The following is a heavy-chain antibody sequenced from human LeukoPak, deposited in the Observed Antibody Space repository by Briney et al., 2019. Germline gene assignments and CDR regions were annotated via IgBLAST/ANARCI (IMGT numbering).Heavy chain of an antibody. CDR2: IYPGDSDT. V-gene: IGHV5-51*01. D-gene: IGHD6-19*01. J-gene: IGHJ4*02. Sequence: YWSWIRQPPGKGLEWMGIIYPGDSDTTYSPSFQGQVTISADKSISTAYLQWSSLKASDTAMYYCARPHSGYTSGWLDWGQGTLVTVSS. CDR3: ARPHSGYTSGWLD. CDR1: YW.